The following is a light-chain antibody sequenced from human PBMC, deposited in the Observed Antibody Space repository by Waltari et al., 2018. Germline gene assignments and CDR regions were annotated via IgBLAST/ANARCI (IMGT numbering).Light chain of an antibody. Sequence: DIQMTQSPTSLSASVGDRVTITGRASQGISHNLAWFQQKSGKAPKSLIYAASSLRSGVPAKVSGSGSGTDFTLTISSLQPEDFATYDCQQYSSYPVTFGQGTRLEIK. CDR3: QQYSSYPVT. CDR1: QGISHN. V-gene: IGKV1-16*02. J-gene: IGKJ5*01. CDR2: AAS.